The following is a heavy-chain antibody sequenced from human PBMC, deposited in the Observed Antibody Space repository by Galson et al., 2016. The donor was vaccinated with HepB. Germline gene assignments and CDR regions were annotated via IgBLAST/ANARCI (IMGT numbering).Heavy chain of an antibody. J-gene: IGHJ3*02. D-gene: IGHD3-3*01. V-gene: IGHV3-21*01. CDR3: ARDVRSLWSAYSAQDAFDI. Sequence: SLRLSCAVSGFTFSDHNMDWVRQAPGKGLEWVSSISGNRTYIYYADSVKGRFIISRDNAENSLYLHMNSLRAEDTAVYYCARDVRSLWSAYSAQDAFDIWGQGTKVTVSS. CDR2: ISGNRTYI. CDR1: GFTFSDHN.